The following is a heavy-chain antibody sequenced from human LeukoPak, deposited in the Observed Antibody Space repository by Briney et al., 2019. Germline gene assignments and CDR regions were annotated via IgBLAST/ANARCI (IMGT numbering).Heavy chain of an antibody. CDR2: ISSSSSYI. Sequence: PGRSLRLSCAASGFTFSSYSMNWVRQAPGKGLEWVSSISSSSSYIYYADSVKGRFTISRDNAKNSLYLQMNSLRAEDTAVYYCARDHGGYGDYLSGVYWGQGTLVTVSS. CDR1: GFTFSSYS. V-gene: IGHV3-21*01. J-gene: IGHJ4*02. CDR3: ARDHGGYGDYLSGVY. D-gene: IGHD4-17*01.